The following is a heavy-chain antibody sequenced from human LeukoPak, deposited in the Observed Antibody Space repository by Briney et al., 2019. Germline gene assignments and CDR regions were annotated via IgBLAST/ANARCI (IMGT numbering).Heavy chain of an antibody. CDR1: GGSVSSYY. Sequence: PSETLSLTCTVSGGSVSSYYWSWIRQPAGKGLEWIGRIYISGSTNYNPSLQSRVTMSVDTSKNQCSLKNSVTAADTAVYYCARGLSWFDPWGQGTLVTVSS. CDR3: ARGLSWFDP. CDR2: IYISGST. V-gene: IGHV4-4*07. J-gene: IGHJ5*02.